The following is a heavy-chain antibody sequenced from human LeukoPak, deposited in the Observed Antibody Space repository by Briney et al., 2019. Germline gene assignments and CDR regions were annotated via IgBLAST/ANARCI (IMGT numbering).Heavy chain of an antibody. J-gene: IGHJ5*02. CDR1: GFAFTNYA. V-gene: IGHV3-23*01. CDR3: AKSPDRSWFDP. Sequence: PGGSLRLSCAASGFAFTNYAMSWVRQAPGKGLEWISGINNSGGSTYYADSVKGRFTISRDNSKNTLHLQMNSLRADDTAVYYCAKSPDRSWFDPWGQGTLVTVSS. D-gene: IGHD3-10*01. CDR2: INNSGGST.